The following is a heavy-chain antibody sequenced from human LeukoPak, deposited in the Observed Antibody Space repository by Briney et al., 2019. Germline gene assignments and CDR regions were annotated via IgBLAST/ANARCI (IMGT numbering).Heavy chain of an antibody. CDR3: ARAGGMVRGAYYFDY. CDR1: GGSISSYY. Sequence: MSSETLSLTCTVSGGSISSYYWSWIRQPAGKGLEWIGYIYYSGSTNYNPSLKSRVTISVDTSKNQFSLKLSSVTAADTAVYYCARAGGMVRGAYYFDYWGQGTLVTVSS. CDR2: IYYSGST. D-gene: IGHD3-10*01. J-gene: IGHJ4*02. V-gene: IGHV4-59*01.